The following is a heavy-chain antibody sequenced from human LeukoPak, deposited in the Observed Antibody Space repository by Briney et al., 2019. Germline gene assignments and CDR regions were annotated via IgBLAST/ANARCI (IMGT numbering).Heavy chain of an antibody. V-gene: IGHV3-48*03. CDR3: ARDAEVGYFDSSNFYDY. CDR1: GFTFSSFE. J-gene: IGHJ4*02. Sequence: GGSLRLSCAASGFTFSSFEMNWVRQAPGKGLEWVSYISSSGSTIYYADSVKGRFTISRDNAKNSLYLQMNSLRAEDTAVYYCARDAEVGYFDSSNFYDYWGQGTLVTVSS. CDR2: ISSSGSTI. D-gene: IGHD3-22*01.